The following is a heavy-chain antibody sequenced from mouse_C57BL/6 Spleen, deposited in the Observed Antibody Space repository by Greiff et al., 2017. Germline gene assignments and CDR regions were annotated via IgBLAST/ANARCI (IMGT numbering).Heavy chain of an antibody. CDR3: ARDDYFYYDAMDY. CDR2: ISSGSSTI. J-gene: IGHJ4*01. D-gene: IGHD2-4*01. V-gene: IGHV5-17*01. CDR1: GFTFSDYG. Sequence: EVQLQQSGGGLVKPGGSLKLSCAASGFTFSDYGMHWVRQAPEKGLEWVAYISSGSSTIYYADTVKGRFTISRDNAKNTLFLQMTSLRSEDTAMYYCARDDYFYYDAMDYWGQGTSVTVSS.